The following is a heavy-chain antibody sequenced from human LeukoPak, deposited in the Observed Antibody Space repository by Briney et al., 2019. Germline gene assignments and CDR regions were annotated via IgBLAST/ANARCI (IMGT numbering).Heavy chain of an antibody. V-gene: IGHV1-69*13. CDR2: IIPIFGTA. D-gene: IGHD1-1*01. Sequence: SVKVSCKASGGTFSSYAISWVRQAPGQGLEWMGGIIPIFGTANYAQKFQGRVTITADESTSTAYMELSSLRSEDTAVYYCARSEERDGPTGLDYWGQGTLVTVSS. CDR3: ARSEERDGPTGLDY. CDR1: GGTFSSYA. J-gene: IGHJ4*02.